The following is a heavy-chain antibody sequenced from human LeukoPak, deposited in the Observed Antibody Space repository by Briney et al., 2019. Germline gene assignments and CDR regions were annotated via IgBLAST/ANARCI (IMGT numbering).Heavy chain of an antibody. CDR2: IHSGGSS. CDR1: GFTVSHNY. V-gene: IGHV3-53*01. Sequence: PGGSLRLSCTASGFTVSHNYMHWVRQAPGKGLEWVSVIHSGGSSYHADSVKGRFTISRDNSKNTVFLQLNSLRAEDTAVYYCARGPPVENFIDFGGRGPWVTVPS. J-gene: IGHJ4*02. CDR3: ARGPPVENFIDF. D-gene: IGHD3/OR15-3a*01.